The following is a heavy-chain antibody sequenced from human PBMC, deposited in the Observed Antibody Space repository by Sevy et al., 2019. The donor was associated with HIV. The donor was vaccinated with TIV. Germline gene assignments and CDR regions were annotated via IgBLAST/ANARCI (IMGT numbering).Heavy chain of an antibody. V-gene: IGHV5-51*01. CDR3: ARPVGYAAS. D-gene: IGHD5-12*01. Sequence: GESLKISCRASGYDFANNWIGWVRQMPGEGLEWVGSIYPGDSDTRYTPSFEGRVTISADKSVNTAYLQWSSLKAPDTATYYCARPVGYAASWGQGTLVTVSS. CDR2: IYPGDSDT. J-gene: IGHJ5*02. CDR1: GYDFANNW.